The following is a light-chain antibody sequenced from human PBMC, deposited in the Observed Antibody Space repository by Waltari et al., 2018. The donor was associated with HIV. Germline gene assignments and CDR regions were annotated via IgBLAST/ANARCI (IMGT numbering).Light chain of an antibody. CDR1: SSNIGNNY. CDR2: DNH. Sequence: QSVLTQPPSVSAAPGQKITISCSGSSSNIGNNYVSWYQQLPGTAPKLLIYDNHKRPSGIPDLFSCSKSGTSATLGITGLQTGDEADYYCGTWDSSLSAGVFGGGTKVTVL. V-gene: IGLV1-51*01. J-gene: IGLJ2*01. CDR3: GTWDSSLSAGV.